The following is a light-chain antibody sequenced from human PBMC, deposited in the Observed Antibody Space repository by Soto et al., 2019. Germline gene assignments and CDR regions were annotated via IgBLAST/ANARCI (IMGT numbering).Light chain of an antibody. CDR1: SSDVGGYYY. CDR3: SSYTSRNAAFV. J-gene: IGLJ1*01. CDR2: EVN. V-gene: IGLV2-14*01. Sequence: QSVLTQPASVSGSPGQSITVSCTGSSSDVGGYYYLSWYQQHPGKAPKVIIFEVNNRPSGVSDRFSGSQSGNTASLTISGLQAEDEADYYCSSYTSRNAAFVFGTGTKLTVL.